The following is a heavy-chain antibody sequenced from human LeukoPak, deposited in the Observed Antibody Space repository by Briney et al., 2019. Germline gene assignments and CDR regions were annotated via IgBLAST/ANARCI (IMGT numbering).Heavy chain of an antibody. D-gene: IGHD6-13*01. CDR3: AKGQDSSWTSSFDV. CDR2: ISWDGGST. V-gene: IGHV3-43D*03. J-gene: IGHJ4*02. Sequence: GGSLRLSCAASGFTFTSYAMSWVRQAPGKGLEWVSLISWDGGSTYYADSVKGRFTISRDNSKNSLYLQMNSLRAEDTALYYCAKGQDSSWTSSFDVWGQGTLVTVSS. CDR1: GFTFTSYA.